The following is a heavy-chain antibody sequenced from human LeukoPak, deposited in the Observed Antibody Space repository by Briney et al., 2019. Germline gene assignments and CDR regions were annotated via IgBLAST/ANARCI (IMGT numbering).Heavy chain of an antibody. J-gene: IGHJ5*02. D-gene: IGHD6-13*01. CDR1: GFTFSSYS. Sequence: GGSLRLSCAASGFTFSSYSMNWVRQAPGKGLEWVSSISSSSTYINYADSVKGRFTISRDNAENSLYLQVNSLRAEDTAVYYCARGSADLDTWGQGTLVTVCS. V-gene: IGHV3-21*01. CDR3: ARGSADLDT. CDR2: ISSSSTYI.